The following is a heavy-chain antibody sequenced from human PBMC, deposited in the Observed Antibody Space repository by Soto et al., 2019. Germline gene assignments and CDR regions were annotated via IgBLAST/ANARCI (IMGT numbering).Heavy chain of an antibody. D-gene: IGHD6-6*01. J-gene: IGHJ4*02. Sequence: PSETLSLTCTVSGGSISSGDYYWSWIRQPPGKGLEWIGYIYYSGSTYYNPSLKSRVTISVDTSKNQFSLKLSSVTAADTAVYYCARARGNIAARPDSGFDYWGQGTLVTVSS. CDR3: ARARGNIAARPDSGFDY. CDR2: IYYSGST. V-gene: IGHV4-30-4*01. CDR1: GGSISSGDYY.